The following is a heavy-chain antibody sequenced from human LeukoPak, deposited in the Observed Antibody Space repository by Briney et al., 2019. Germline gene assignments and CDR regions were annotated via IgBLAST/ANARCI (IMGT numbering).Heavy chain of an antibody. CDR3: ARAAIWNNYHYPFDV. J-gene: IGHJ3*01. V-gene: IGHV4-61*09. D-gene: IGHD3-10*01. CDR1: GGSFTSGSDY. Sequence: SETLSLTCTVSGGSFTSGSDYWSWIRQPAGKRLEWIGHIDTSGSSTFNPSLKRRVTMSLDTSRNEFYLKLNSVAAADTAIYYCARAAIWNNYHYPFDVWGLGTMVSVSS. CDR2: IDTSGSS.